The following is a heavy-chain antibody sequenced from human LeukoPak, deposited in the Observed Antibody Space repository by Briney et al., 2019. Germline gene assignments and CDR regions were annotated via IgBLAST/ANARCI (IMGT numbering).Heavy chain of an antibody. J-gene: IGHJ4*02. V-gene: IGHV3-30*07. CDR3: ASTRGQGAIDY. CDR2: ISYDGSNK. D-gene: IGHD2-2*01. Sequence: WVAVISYDGSNKYYADSVKGRFTISRDNSKNTLYLQMNSLRAEDTAVYYCASTRGQGAIDYWGQGTLVTVSS.